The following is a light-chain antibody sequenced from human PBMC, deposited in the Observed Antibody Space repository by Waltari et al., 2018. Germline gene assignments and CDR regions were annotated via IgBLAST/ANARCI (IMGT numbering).Light chain of an antibody. CDR3: QQTYSAPMSP. V-gene: IGKV1-39*01. CDR2: AAS. CDR1: ESIASY. Sequence: DIQLTQSPSSLSASIGDRVTSTCRASESIASYLNWYQHKPGKAPNLLIYAASNLQSGVPLRFSGSGSGTDFTLTISSLQPEDFATYSCQQTYSAPMSPFGPGTKLEIK. J-gene: IGKJ2*01.